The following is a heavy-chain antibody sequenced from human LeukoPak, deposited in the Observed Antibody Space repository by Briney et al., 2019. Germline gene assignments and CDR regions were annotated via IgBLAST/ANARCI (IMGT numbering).Heavy chain of an antibody. CDR3: ASTIFGVVITIPSFDY. CDR2: ISGSGGSA. J-gene: IGHJ4*02. V-gene: IGHV3-23*01. CDR1: GFTFSSYA. Sequence: PGGSLRPSCAASGFTFSSYAMSWVRQAPGKGLEWVSAISGSGGSAYYADSVKGRFTISRDNSKNTLYLQMNSLRAEDTAAYYCASTIFGVVITIPSFDYWGQGTLVTVSS. D-gene: IGHD3-3*01.